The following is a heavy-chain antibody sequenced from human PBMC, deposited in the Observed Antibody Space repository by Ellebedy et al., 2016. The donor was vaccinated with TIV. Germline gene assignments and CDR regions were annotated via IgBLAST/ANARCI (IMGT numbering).Heavy chain of an antibody. J-gene: IGHJ5*02. Sequence: GESLKISCSASGFTFSSHWMAWVRRAPGKGLEWVANINEDGSEKYYVESVKGRFTVSRDNTKNSLYLQMNSLRGEDTAVYYCARGFATESWGQGTLVTVSS. CDR3: ARGFATES. CDR1: GFTFSSHW. V-gene: IGHV3-7*03. D-gene: IGHD2-21*02. CDR2: INEDGSEK.